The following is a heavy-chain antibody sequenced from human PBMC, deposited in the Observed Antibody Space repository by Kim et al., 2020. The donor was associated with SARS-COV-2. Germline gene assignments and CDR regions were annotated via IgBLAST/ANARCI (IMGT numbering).Heavy chain of an antibody. CDR2: MKHDGGER. D-gene: IGHD6-6*01. CDR1: GFTFRNYW. J-gene: IGHJ6*02. Sequence: GGSLRLSCAASGFTFRNYWMTWVRQTPERGLEWVATMKHDGGERQYVDSVKGRFTLSRDNTKNSLYLQMNSLKAEDTAIYYCARQGYSTSSYFGMDVWGQGTPVTVYS. CDR3: ARQGYSTSSYFGMDV. V-gene: IGHV3-7*01.